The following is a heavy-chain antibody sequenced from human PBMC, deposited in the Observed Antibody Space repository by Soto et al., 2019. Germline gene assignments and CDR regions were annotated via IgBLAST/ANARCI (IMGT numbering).Heavy chain of an antibody. V-gene: IGHV1-69*13. D-gene: IGHD2-2*01. J-gene: IGHJ6*02. Sequence: SVKVSCKASGGTFSSYAISWVRQAPGQGLEWMGGIIPIFGTANYAQKFQGRVTITADESTSTAYMELSSLRSEDTAVYYCARPRVVPAFYAGYYYYGMDVWGQGTTVTVSS. CDR3: ARPRVVPAFYAGYYYYGMDV. CDR2: IIPIFGTA. CDR1: GGTFSSYA.